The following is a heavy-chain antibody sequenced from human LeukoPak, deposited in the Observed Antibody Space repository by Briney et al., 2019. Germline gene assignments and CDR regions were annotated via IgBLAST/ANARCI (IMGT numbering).Heavy chain of an antibody. J-gene: IGHJ4*02. CDR2: IGGSGAGT. CDR1: GFTFSGYA. V-gene: IGHV3-23*01. Sequence: GGSLRLSCAASGFTFSGYAMNWVRQAPGKGLEWVSGIGGSGAGTYYADSVKGRFTISRDNSKNTLYLQMNSLRADDTAVYYCAKMVGEFYTTSYYFDYWGQGTLVTVSS. CDR3: AKMVGEFYTTSYYFDY. D-gene: IGHD3-10*02.